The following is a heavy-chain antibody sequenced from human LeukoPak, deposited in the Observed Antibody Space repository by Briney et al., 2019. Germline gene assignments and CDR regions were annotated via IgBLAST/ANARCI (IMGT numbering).Heavy chain of an antibody. D-gene: IGHD3-3*01. CDR3: ARETYYDFWSGYHHYYYYYMDV. V-gene: IGHV1-2*02. Sequence: GASVKVSCKASGYTFTGYYMHWVRQAPGQGLEWMGWINPNSGGTNYAQKFQGRVTMTRDTSISTAYMELSRLRSDDTAVYYSARETYYDFWSGYHHYYYYYMDVWGKGTTVTVSS. J-gene: IGHJ6*03. CDR1: GYTFTGYY. CDR2: INPNSGGT.